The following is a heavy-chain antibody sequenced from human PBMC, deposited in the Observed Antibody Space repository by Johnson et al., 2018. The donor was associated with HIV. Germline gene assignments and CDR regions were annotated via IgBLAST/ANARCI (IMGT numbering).Heavy chain of an antibody. V-gene: IGHV3-53*01. CDR2: LDTGGNT. Sequence: EVQVVESGGGLIQPGGSLRLSCATSGFTVSNTYMTWVRQAPGKGLEWVSGLDTGGNTYYADSVKGRFTISRDNSNNTLYVQMNSLRAEDTAVYYCAKCIWGSSLIDAFDIWGQGTMVTVSS. CDR1: GFTVSNTY. J-gene: IGHJ3*02. CDR3: AKCIWGSSLIDAFDI. D-gene: IGHD6-13*01.